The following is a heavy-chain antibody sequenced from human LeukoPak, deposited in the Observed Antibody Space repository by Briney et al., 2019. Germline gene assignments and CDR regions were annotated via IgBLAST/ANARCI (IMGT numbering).Heavy chain of an antibody. D-gene: IGHD3-22*01. CDR2: IWYDGSNK. CDR1: GFTFSSYG. Sequence: PGGSLRLSCAASGFTFSSYGMHWVRQAPGKGLEWVAVIWYDGSNKYYADSVKGRFTISRDNSKNTLYLQMNSLRAEDTAVYYCAKDTGVFYDSSGYYGYFDYWGQGTLVTVSS. V-gene: IGHV3-33*06. CDR3: AKDTGVFYDSSGYYGYFDY. J-gene: IGHJ4*02.